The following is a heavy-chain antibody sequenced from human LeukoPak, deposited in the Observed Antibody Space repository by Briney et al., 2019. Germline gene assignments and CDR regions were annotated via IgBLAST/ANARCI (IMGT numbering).Heavy chain of an antibody. CDR3: ATSPASSCLDD. D-gene: IGHD2-2*01. V-gene: IGHV3-53*01. CDR1: GFSVSSTY. CDR2: LYSDGST. J-gene: IGHJ4*02. Sequence: GGSLRLSCAASGFSVSSTYMSWARQAPGKGLEWVSILYSDGSTHYADSVKGRFTISRDNSKNTLYLQMNSLRAEDTAVYYCATSPASSCLDDWGQGTLVTVSS.